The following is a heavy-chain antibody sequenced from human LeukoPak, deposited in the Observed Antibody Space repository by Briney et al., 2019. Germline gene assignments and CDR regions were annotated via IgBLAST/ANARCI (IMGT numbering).Heavy chain of an antibody. CDR2: INWNGGST. Sequence: PGGSLRLSCAASGFTFDDYGMSWVRQAPGKGLEWVSGINWNGGSTGYADSVKGRFTISRDNAKNSLYLQMNSLRAEDTALYYCARDQGGTYYYDSSGYYPYYFDYWGQGTLVTVSS. D-gene: IGHD3-22*01. V-gene: IGHV3-20*04. CDR1: GFTFDDYG. CDR3: ARDQGGTYYYDSSGYYPYYFDY. J-gene: IGHJ4*02.